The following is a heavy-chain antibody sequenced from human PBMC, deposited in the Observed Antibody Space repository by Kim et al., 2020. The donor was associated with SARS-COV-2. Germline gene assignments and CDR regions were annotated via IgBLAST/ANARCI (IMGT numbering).Heavy chain of an antibody. V-gene: IGHV3-23*01. D-gene: IGHD1-26*01. CDR3: AKGRATTWPLDAFDI. J-gene: IGHJ3*02. Sequence: GGSLRLSCAASGIIFSTYGGTWVRQAPGKGLDWVASISDSGGATFYADPGKGPFTISSDNSKNTLYLQRIRLGVEDTAVYYCAKGRATTWPLDAFDIWGQGTLVTISS. CDR1: GIIFSTYG. CDR2: ISDSGGAT.